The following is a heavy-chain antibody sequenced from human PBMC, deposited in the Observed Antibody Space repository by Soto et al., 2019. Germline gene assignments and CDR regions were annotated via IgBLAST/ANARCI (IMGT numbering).Heavy chain of an antibody. J-gene: IGHJ5*02. CDR2: ISSSSSYI. Sequence: EVQLVESGGGLVKPGGSLRLSCAASGFTFSSYSMNWVRQAPGKGLEWVSSISSSSSYIYYADSEKGRFTIARDNAKNSLYLQMNTLRAEDTAVYYCARVWVAAAGYNWFDPWGQGTLVTVSP. V-gene: IGHV3-21*01. CDR3: ARVWVAAAGYNWFDP. CDR1: GFTFSSYS. D-gene: IGHD6-13*01.